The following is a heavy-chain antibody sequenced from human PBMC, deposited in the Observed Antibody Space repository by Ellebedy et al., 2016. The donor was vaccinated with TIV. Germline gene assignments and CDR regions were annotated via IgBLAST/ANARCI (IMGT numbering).Heavy chain of an antibody. CDR3: ARSCSPTCWECLEY. V-gene: IGHV4-59*13. Sequence: SETLSLTXTVSGVSIIPYFWSWLRQPPGKGLEWIGHFTHIGTTNYNPSLQSRVAMSLDSSKTQFSLELKSVTAADTAVYFCARSCSPTCWECLEYWGQGVLVTVSS. CDR2: FTHIGTT. D-gene: IGHD1-26*01. J-gene: IGHJ4*02. CDR1: GVSIIPYF.